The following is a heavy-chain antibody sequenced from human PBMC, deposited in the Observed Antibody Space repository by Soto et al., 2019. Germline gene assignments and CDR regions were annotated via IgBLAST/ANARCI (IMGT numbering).Heavy chain of an antibody. Sequence: QVQLVQSGPEVKKPGSSVKVSCKTSGDTFKKFAISWVRQAPGQGPEWMGGIIPMFGTTKYTQKFQGRVTFTADKSTGPAYMELTSLMSEDTATYFCARGVVPAAGAAPHYFHYVWTSGAKGPRSPSP. J-gene: IGHJ6*02. CDR3: ARGVVPAAGAAPHYFHYVWTS. D-gene: IGHD2-2*01. V-gene: IGHV1-69*06. CDR1: GDTFKKFA. CDR2: IIPMFGTT.